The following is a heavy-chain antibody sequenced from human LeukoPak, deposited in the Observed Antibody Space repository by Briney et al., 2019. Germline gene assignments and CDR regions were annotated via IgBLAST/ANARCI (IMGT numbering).Heavy chain of an antibody. CDR2: ISSSSSYI. Sequence: PGGSLRLSCAASGFTFSSYSMNWVRQAPGKGLEWVSSISSSSSYIYYADSVKGRFTISRDNAKNSLYLQMNSLRAKDTAVYYCARDFPPSVITTGYYYYGMDVWGQGTTVTVSS. V-gene: IGHV3-21*01. CDR3: ARDFPPSVITTGYYYYGMDV. J-gene: IGHJ6*02. D-gene: IGHD3-22*01. CDR1: GFTFSSYS.